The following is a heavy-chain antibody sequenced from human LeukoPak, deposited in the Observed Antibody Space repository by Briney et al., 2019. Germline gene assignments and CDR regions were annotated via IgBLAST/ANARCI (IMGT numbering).Heavy chain of an antibody. CDR1: GFTFSSYE. V-gene: IGHV3-48*03. CDR3: ASGPNRGSPNWFDP. CDR2: ISSSGSTI. J-gene: IGHJ5*02. Sequence: PGGSLRLSCAASGFTFSSYEMNWVRQAPGKGLEWVSYISSSGSTIYYADSVKGRFIISRDNAKNSLYLQMNSLRAEDTAVYYCASGPNRGSPNWFDPWGQGTLVTVSS. D-gene: IGHD5-12*01.